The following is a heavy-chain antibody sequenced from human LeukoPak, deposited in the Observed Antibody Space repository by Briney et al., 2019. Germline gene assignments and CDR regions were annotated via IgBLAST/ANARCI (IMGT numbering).Heavy chain of an antibody. V-gene: IGHV3-23*01. CDR3: AKDSGIAVTGGGRFDP. J-gene: IGHJ5*02. Sequence: GGSLRLSCAASGFTFSSYAMSWVRQAPGKGLEWVSAISGSGGSTYYADSVKGRFTISRDNSKNTLYLQMDGLRAEDTAVYYCAKDSGIAVTGGGRFDPWGQGTLVTVSS. D-gene: IGHD6-19*01. CDR1: GFTFSSYA. CDR2: ISGSGGST.